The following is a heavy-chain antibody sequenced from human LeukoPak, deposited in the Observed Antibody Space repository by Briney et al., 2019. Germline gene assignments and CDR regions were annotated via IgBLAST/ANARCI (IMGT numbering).Heavy chain of an antibody. CDR1: GFAFSTYG. Sequence: PGGSLRLSCAASGFAFSTYGMHWVRQAPGKGLEWVASINQGGGDTYYVESVKGRFTISRDNAMNSFFLQMNNLRVEDTAVYYCARLLGDRTIYDYWGQGTLVTVSS. D-gene: IGHD2-21*01. CDR3: ARLLGDRTIYDY. J-gene: IGHJ4*02. CDR2: INQGGGDT. V-gene: IGHV3-7*01.